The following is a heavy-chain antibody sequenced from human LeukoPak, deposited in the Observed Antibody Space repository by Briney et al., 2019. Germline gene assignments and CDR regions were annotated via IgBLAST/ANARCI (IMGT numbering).Heavy chain of an antibody. CDR1: GFTFSGFS. J-gene: IGHJ4*02. D-gene: IGHD3-10*01. CDR3: ARSAVRGVACDY. Sequence: GGSLRLSCTASGFTFSGFSMHWVRQAPGKGLEWLSYISTSSRSTYYADSVRGRFTISRDNAKNTLFLDMHSLRPGDSAVYYCARSAVRGVACDYWGQGTLLTVSS. CDR2: ISTSSRST. V-gene: IGHV3-48*01.